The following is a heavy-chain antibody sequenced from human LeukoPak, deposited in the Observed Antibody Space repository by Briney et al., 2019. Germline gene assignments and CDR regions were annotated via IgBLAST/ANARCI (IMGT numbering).Heavy chain of an antibody. CDR1: GGTFSSYA. V-gene: IGHV1-69*04. CDR2: IIPVLDLP. CDR3: VKEPPPLDTASYYYFGLDV. Sequence: GASVKVSCKASGGTFSSYAISWVRQAPGQGLEWMGRIIPVLDLPSNAQKFQGRVTFTADKSTSTGYMELSSLRSEDTAVYYCVKEPPPLDTASYYYFGLDVWGQGTTVTVSS. J-gene: IGHJ6*02. D-gene: IGHD5-18*01.